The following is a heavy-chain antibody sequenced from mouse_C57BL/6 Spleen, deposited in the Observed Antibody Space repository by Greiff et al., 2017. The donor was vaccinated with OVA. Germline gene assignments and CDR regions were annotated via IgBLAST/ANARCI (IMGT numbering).Heavy chain of an antibody. V-gene: IGHV2-5*01. D-gene: IGHD2-1*01. Sequence: QVQLQQSGPGLVQPSQSLSITCTVSGFSLTSYGVHWVRQSPGKGLEWLGVIWRGGSTDYYAAFMSRLSITKDNSKSQVFFKMNSLQADDTAIYYCAKNGNFIYGNPYWYFDVWGTGTTVTVSS. J-gene: IGHJ1*03. CDR3: AKNGNFIYGNPYWYFDV. CDR2: IWRGGST. CDR1: GFSLTSYG.